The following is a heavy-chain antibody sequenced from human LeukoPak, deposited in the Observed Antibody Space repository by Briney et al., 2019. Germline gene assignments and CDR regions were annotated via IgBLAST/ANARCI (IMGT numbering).Heavy chain of an antibody. V-gene: IGHV3-11*06. CDR1: GFTFSDYY. D-gene: IGHD1-1*01. J-gene: IGHJ6*04. CDR3: ATTTGTYVYGMDV. Sequence: GGSLRLSCAASGFTFSDYYMSWIRQAPGKGLEWVSYISSSSSYTNYADFVKGRFTISRDNAKNSLYLQMNSLRAEDTAVYYCATTTGTYVYGMDVWGKGTTVTVSS. CDR2: ISSSSSYT.